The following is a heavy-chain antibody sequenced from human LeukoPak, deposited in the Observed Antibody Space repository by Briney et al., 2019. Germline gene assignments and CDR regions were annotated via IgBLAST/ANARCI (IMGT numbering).Heavy chain of an antibody. J-gene: IGHJ6*02. CDR2: ISGSGGST. Sequence: GGSLRLSCAASGFTFSSYAMTWVRQAPGKGLGWVSAISGSGGSTYYADSVKGRFSISRDSSKNTLYLQMNSLRAEDTAVYYCAKAPADSYYYYYGMDVWGQGTPVTVSS. D-gene: IGHD5-18*01. CDR3: AKAPADSYYYYYGMDV. V-gene: IGHV3-23*01. CDR1: GFTFSSYA.